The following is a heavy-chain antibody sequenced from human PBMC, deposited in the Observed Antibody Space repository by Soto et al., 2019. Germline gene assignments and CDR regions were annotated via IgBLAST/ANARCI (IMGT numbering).Heavy chain of an antibody. V-gene: IGHV1-69*12. CDR2: IIPIFGTA. CDR3: ASVDTAMGLYYYGMDV. J-gene: IGHJ6*02. D-gene: IGHD5-18*01. CDR1: GSTFSSYA. Sequence: QVQLVQSGAEVKKPGSSVKVSCKASGSTFSSYAISWVRQASGQGLEWMGGIIPIFGTANYAQKFQGRVTITADESTSTAYMELSSLGSEDTGVYYCASVDTAMGLYYYGMDVWGQGTTVTVSS.